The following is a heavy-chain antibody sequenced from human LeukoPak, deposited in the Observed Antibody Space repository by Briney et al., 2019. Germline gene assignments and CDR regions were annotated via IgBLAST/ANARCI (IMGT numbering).Heavy chain of an antibody. D-gene: IGHD1-26*01. J-gene: IGHJ6*03. CDR2: IWYDGSNK. Sequence: GGSLRLSCAASGFTFSSYGMHWVRQAPGKGLEWVAVIWYDGSNKYYADSVKGRFTISRDNSKNTLYLQMNSLRAEDTAVYYCARDGEWEPERGCYYYMDVWGKGTTVTVSS. V-gene: IGHV3-33*01. CDR1: GFTFSSYG. CDR3: ARDGEWEPERGCYYYMDV.